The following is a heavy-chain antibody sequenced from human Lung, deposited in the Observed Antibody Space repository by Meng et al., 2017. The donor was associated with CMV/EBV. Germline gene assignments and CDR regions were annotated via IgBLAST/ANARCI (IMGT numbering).Heavy chain of an antibody. Sequence: EXXKISCKGSGYSFTSYWIGWVRQMPGKGLEWMGIIYPGDPDTRYSPSFQGQVTISADKSISTAYLQWSSLKASDTAMYYCARTVKYYYDSSGPDPWGQGXLVTVSS. J-gene: IGHJ5*02. CDR3: ARTVKYYYDSSGPDP. V-gene: IGHV5-51*01. D-gene: IGHD3-22*01. CDR2: IYPGDPDT. CDR1: GYSFTSYW.